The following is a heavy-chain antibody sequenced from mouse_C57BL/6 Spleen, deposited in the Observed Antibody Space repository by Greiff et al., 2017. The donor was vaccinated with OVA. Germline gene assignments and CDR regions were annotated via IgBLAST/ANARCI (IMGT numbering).Heavy chain of an antibody. Sequence: EVKLQESGPGLVKPSQSLSLTCSVTGYSITSGYYWNWIRQFPGNKLEWMGYISYDGSNNYNPSLKNRISITRDTSKNQFFLKLNSVTTEDTATYYCAVYYYGDWFAYWGQGTLVTVSA. CDR1: GYSITSGYY. CDR2: ISYDGSN. J-gene: IGHJ3*01. V-gene: IGHV3-6*01. CDR3: AVYYYGDWFAY. D-gene: IGHD1-1*01.